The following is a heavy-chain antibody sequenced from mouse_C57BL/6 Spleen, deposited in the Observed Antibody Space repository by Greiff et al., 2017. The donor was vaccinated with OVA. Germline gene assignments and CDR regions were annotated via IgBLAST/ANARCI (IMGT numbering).Heavy chain of an antibody. Sequence: VQLQQSGAELVKPGASVKISCKASGYTFTDYYINWVKLRPGQGLEWIGKIGPGSGSTYYNEKFKGKATLTADKSSSTAYMQLSSLTSEDSAVYFCARSPITTVESDYFDYWVQGTTLTVSS. D-gene: IGHD1-1*01. V-gene: IGHV1-77*01. CDR2: IGPGSGST. J-gene: IGHJ2*01. CDR1: GYTFTDYY. CDR3: ARSPITTVESDYFDY.